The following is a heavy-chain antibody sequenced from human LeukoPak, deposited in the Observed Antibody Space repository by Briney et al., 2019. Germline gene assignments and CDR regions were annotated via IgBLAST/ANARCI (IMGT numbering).Heavy chain of an antibody. D-gene: IGHD3-22*01. CDR1: GFTFSSYA. Sequence: GGSLRLSCAASGFTFSSYAMSWVRQAPGKGLEWVSAISGGGGSTYYADSVKGRFTISRDNSKNSLYLQMNSLRTEDTAVYYCAKGSTYYYDSSGQYYFDYWGQGTLVTVSS. CDR2: ISGGGGST. J-gene: IGHJ4*02. CDR3: AKGSTYYYDSSGQYYFDY. V-gene: IGHV3-23*01.